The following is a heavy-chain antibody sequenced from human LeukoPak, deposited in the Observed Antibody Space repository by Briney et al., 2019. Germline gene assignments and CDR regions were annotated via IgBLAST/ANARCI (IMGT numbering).Heavy chain of an antibody. CDR3: AREADYFF. D-gene: IGHD3-16*01. CDR2: ILYDGSKK. Sequence: PGGSLRLSCAASGFTFSSYVMHWVRQAPGKGLEWVAVILYDGSKKYYADSVKGRFTISRDNSKNTLYLQMNSLRVEDTAVYYCAREADYFFWGQGTLVTVSS. CDR1: GFTFSSYV. J-gene: IGHJ4*02. V-gene: IGHV3-30-3*01.